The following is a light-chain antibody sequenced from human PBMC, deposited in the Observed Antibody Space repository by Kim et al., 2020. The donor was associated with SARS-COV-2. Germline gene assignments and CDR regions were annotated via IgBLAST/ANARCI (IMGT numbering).Light chain of an antibody. CDR1: QSVSSN. V-gene: IGKV3-15*01. CDR3: QQYSHWPPT. CDR2: GAS. J-gene: IGKJ4*01. Sequence: EIVMTQSPATLSVSPGERATLSCRASQSVSSNLAWYQQKPGQAPRLLIYGASTRATGIPGRFSGSGSGTEFTRTISSLQSEDFAVYYCQQYSHWPPTFGGGTKVDIK.